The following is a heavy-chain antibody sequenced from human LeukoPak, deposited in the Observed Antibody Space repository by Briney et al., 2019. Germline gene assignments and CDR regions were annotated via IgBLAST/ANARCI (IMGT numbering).Heavy chain of an antibody. V-gene: IGHV3-48*03. CDR3: ARGEKIVVVPAAMPARDYYYYYGMDV. D-gene: IGHD2-2*01. J-gene: IGHJ6*02. CDR1: RFPLCLYE. Sequence: GGSLRLSCAASRFPLCLYEMNCVRQATGKGGEWVSYYRSSGSTIQYAGSVKGRFTISRDNAKNSLYLQMNSLRAEDTAVYYCARGEKIVVVPAAMPARDYYYYYGMDVWGQGTTVTVSS. CDR2: YRSSGSTI.